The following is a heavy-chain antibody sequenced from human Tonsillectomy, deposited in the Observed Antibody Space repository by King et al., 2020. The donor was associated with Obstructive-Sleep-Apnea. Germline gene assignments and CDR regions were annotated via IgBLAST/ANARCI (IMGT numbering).Heavy chain of an antibody. D-gene: IGHD3-22*01. J-gene: IGHJ4*02. V-gene: IGHV3-64*01. CDR1: GFTFSSYA. CDR2: ISSNGGST. Sequence: VQLVESGGGLVQPGGSLRLSRAASGFTFSSYAMHWVRQAPGKGLEYVSAISSNGGSTYYANSVKGRFTISRDNSKNTLYLQMGSLRAEDMAVYYCARYEYYYDSSGYYGVLDYWGQGTLVTVSS. CDR3: ARYEYYYDSSGYYGVLDY.